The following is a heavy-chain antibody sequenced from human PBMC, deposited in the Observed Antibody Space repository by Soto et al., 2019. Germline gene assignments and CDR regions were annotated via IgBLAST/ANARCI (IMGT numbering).Heavy chain of an antibody. CDR3: ARGYDFWSGYWTRYYYYGMAV. Sequence: PSETLSLTCTVSGGSISSGGYYWSWIRQHPGKGLEWIGYIYYSGSTYYNPSLKSRVTISVDTSKNQFSLKLSSVTAADTAVYYCARGYDFWSGYWTRYYYYGMAVWGQGTTVTVSS. J-gene: IGHJ6*02. CDR1: GGSISSGGYY. D-gene: IGHD3-3*01. V-gene: IGHV4-31*03. CDR2: IYYSGST.